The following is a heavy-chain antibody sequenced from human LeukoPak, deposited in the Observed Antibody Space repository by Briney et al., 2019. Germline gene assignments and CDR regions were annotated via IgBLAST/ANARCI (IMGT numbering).Heavy chain of an antibody. CDR2: IRYDGSNK. Sequence: GGSLRLSCAASGFTFSSYGMHWVRQAPGKGLEWVAFIRYDGSNKYYADSVKGRFTISRDNSKNTLYLQMNSLRAGDTAVYYCAKDRLTQMTLFDYWGQGTLVTVSS. CDR3: AKDRLTQMTLFDY. J-gene: IGHJ4*02. V-gene: IGHV3-30*02. CDR1: GFTFSSYG. D-gene: IGHD2-21*02.